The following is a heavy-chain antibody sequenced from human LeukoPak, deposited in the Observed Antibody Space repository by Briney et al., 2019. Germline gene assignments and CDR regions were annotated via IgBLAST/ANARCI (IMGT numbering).Heavy chain of an antibody. D-gene: IGHD3-9*01. CDR2: MNPNSGNT. Sequence: GASVKVSCKASVYSFSSYDINGVRQATGQGREGVGWMNPNSGNTGYAQKFQCRVTMTRNTSIHTAYMELRGLISEDTAVYFCTTXGERPIRYFDYWGQGTLVTVSS. CDR3: TTXGERPIRYFDY. CDR1: VYSFSSYD. V-gene: IGHV1-8*01. J-gene: IGHJ4*02.